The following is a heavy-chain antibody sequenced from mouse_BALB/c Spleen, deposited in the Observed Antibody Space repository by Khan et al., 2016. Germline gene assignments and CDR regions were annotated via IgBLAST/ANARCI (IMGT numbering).Heavy chain of an antibody. CDR1: GDSITSGY. CDR3: ARSNRNDAWFAY. D-gene: IGHD2-14*01. CDR2: ISYSGNT. Sequence: EVQLQESGPSLAKPSQTLSLTCSVTGDSITSGYWNWIRKFPGNRLEYRGYISYSGNTNYNPFLKSRISITRDTSKNQHYLQLISVTTEDTATYYCARSNRNDAWFAYWGQGTLVTVSA. J-gene: IGHJ3*01. V-gene: IGHV3-8*02.